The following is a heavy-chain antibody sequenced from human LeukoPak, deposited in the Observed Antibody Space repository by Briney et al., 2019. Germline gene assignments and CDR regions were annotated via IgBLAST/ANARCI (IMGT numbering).Heavy chain of an antibody. CDR1: GVSISSRSSF. Sequence: SETLSLTCTVSGVSISSRSSFWAWVRQPPGKGLEWIGSVYYSGSTYYNPSLKSRVTIYVDTSKNQFSLRLSSVTAADTAIYYCARGSQVRNWYTTFDYWGQGTLVTVSS. CDR3: ARGSQVRNWYTTFDY. J-gene: IGHJ4*02. V-gene: IGHV4-39*01. CDR2: VYYSGST. D-gene: IGHD1-14*01.